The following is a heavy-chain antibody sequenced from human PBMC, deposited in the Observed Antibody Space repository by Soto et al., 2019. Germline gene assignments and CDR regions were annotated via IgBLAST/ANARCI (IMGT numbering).Heavy chain of an antibody. D-gene: IGHD5-12*01. CDR1: GYSFTSYW. V-gene: IGHV5-51*01. Sequence: GESLKISCKGSGYSFTSYWIGWVRQMPGKGLEWMGIIYPGDSDTRYSPSFQGQVTISADKSISTAYLQWSSLKASDTAMYYCARSEGYSGYAGCFDSWGQGTLVTVSS. CDR2: IYPGDSDT. J-gene: IGHJ5*01. CDR3: ARSEGYSGYAGCFDS.